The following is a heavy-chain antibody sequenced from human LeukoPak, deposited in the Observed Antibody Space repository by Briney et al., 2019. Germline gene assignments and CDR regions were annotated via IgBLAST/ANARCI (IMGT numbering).Heavy chain of an antibody. V-gene: IGHV3-21*01. CDR1: GFTFSSYS. D-gene: IGHD6-6*01. CDR3: ARDNTGSSDHDFDY. J-gene: IGHJ4*02. CDR2: ISSSSSYI. Sequence: GGSLRLSCAASGFTFSSYSMIWVRQAPGKGLEWVSSISSSSSYIYYADSVKGQFTISRDNAKNSLYLQMNSLRAEDTAVYYCARDNTGSSDHDFDYWGQGTLVTVSS.